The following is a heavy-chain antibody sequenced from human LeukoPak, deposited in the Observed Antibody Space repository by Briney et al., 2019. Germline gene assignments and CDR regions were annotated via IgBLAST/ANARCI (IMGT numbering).Heavy chain of an antibody. J-gene: IGHJ4*02. V-gene: IGHV1-69*04. CDR2: IIPILGIA. CDR3: AKDITMIVVDDYFDY. CDR1: GGTLSSYA. Sequence: SVKVSCKASGGTLSSYAISWVRQAPGQGLEWMGRIIPILGIANYAQKFQGRVTITADKSTSTAYMELSSLRSEDTAVYYCAKDITMIVVDDYFDYWGQGTLVTVSS. D-gene: IGHD3-22*01.